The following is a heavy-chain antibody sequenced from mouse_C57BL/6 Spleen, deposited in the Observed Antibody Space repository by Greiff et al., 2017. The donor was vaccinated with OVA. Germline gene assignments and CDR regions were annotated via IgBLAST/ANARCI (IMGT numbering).Heavy chain of an antibody. D-gene: IGHD2-5*01. J-gene: IGHJ1*03. CDR1: GFSFNTYA. CDR3: VRHSNYGRYFDV. Sequence: DVKLVESGGGLVQPKGSLKLSCAASGFSFNTYAMNWVRQAPGKGLEWVARIRSKSNNYATYYADSVKDRFTISRDDSESMLYLQMNNLKTEDTAMYYCVRHSNYGRYFDVWGTGTTVTVSS. CDR2: IRSKSNNYAT. V-gene: IGHV10-1*01.